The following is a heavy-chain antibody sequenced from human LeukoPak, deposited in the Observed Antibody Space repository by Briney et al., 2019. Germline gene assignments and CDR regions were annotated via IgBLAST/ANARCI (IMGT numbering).Heavy chain of an antibody. V-gene: IGHV4-59*01. D-gene: IGHD6-19*01. J-gene: IGHJ4*02. CDR3: ARGIAVVFLDY. Sequence: SETLSLTCTVSGGSISSYYWSWIRQPPGKGLEWIGYIYYSGSTNYNPSLKSRVTISVDTSKNQFSLKLSSVTAADTAVYYCARGIAVVFLDYWGQGTLVTVSS. CDR1: GGSISSYY. CDR2: IYYSGST.